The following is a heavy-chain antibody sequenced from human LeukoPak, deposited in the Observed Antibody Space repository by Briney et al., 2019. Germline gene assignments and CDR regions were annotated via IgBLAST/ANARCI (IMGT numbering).Heavy chain of an antibody. CDR2: ISSSSTI. CDR3: AIEYYYGSGSYSDY. V-gene: IGHV3-11*01. CDR1: GFTFSDYY. Sequence: GGSLRLSCAASGFTFSDYYMSWIRQAPGKGLEWVSYISSSSTIYYADSVKGRFTISRDNAKNSLYLQMNSLRAEDTAVYYCAIEYYYGSGSYSDYWGQGTLVTVSS. J-gene: IGHJ4*02. D-gene: IGHD3-10*01.